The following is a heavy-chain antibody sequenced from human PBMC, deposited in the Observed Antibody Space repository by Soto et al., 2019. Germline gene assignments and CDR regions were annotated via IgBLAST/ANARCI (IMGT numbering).Heavy chain of an antibody. D-gene: IGHD3-10*01. V-gene: IGHV4-30-4*01. CDR3: AKGVPRYYGSGFFYWGRHSHFFDY. Sequence: SETLSLTCTVSGGSISSGDYYWSWIRQPPGKGLEWIGYIYYSGSTYYNPSLKSRVTISVDTSKNQFSLKLSSVTAADTAVYFWAKGVPRYYGSGFFYWGRHSHFFDYWGQGTLVTVSS. CDR2: IYYSGST. J-gene: IGHJ4*02. CDR1: GGSISSGDYY.